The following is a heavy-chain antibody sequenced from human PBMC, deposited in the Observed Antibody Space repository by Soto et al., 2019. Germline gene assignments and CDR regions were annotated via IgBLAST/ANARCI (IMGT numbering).Heavy chain of an antibody. D-gene: IGHD3-22*01. CDR3: AKDTYYYDRSGYYTYDY. CDR2: ISYDGSNK. J-gene: IGHJ4*02. CDR1: GFTFSSYG. Sequence: PGGSLGLSCAASGFTFSSYGVHWVRQAPGKGLEWVAVISYDGSNKHYADSVKGRFTISRDNSKNTLDLQMNSLRAEDTAVYYCAKDTYYYDRSGYYTYDYWGQGTQVTVSS. V-gene: IGHV3-30*18.